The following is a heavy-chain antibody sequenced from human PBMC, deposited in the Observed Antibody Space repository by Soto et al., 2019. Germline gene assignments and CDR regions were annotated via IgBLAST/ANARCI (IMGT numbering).Heavy chain of an antibody. J-gene: IGHJ4*02. D-gene: IGHD3-10*01. V-gene: IGHV4-31*03. CDR1: GGSISSGGYY. Sequence: SETLSLTCTVSGGSISSGGYYWSWIRQHPGKGLEWIGYIYYSGSTYYNPSLKSRVTISVGTSKNQFSLKLSSVTAAGPAGDCCARGSAMVRGVIGPSFAAPDYWGQGTLVTVSS. CDR3: ARGSAMVRGVIGPSFAAPDY. CDR2: IYYSGST.